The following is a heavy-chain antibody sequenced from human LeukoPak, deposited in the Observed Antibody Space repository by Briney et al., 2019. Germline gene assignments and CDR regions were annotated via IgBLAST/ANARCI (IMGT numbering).Heavy chain of an antibody. V-gene: IGHV1-46*01. CDR3: ARGPSVTIVRGGQWHYYMDV. J-gene: IGHJ6*03. CDR1: GYTFTRHY. Sequence: ASVKVSCKASGYTFTRHYMHWVRQPPGQGLEWMGIINPSGGSTNYAQKFQGRVTMTRDTSTNTVYMELSSLRSEDTAVYYCARGPSVTIVRGGQWHYYMDVWGKGTTVTISS. D-gene: IGHD3-10*01. CDR2: INPSGGST.